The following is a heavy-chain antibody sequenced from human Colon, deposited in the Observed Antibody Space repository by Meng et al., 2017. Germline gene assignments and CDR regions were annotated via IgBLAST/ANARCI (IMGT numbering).Heavy chain of an antibody. V-gene: IGHV4-34*01. CDR2: INHSGST. D-gene: IGHD1-26*01. J-gene: IGHJ1*01. Sequence: LQQWGDGLLEPWEALSLPFAVYGGSFSGYYWSWIRQPPGKGLEWIGEINHSGSTNYNPSLKSRVTISVDTSKNQFSLKLSSVTAADTAVYYCARGRYRYSGSYSKGAEYFQHWGQGTLVTVSS. CDR1: GGSFSGYY. CDR3: ARGRYRYSGSYSKGAEYFQH.